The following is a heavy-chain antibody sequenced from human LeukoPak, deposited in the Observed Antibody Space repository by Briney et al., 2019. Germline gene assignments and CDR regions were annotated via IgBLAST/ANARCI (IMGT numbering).Heavy chain of an antibody. CDR3: ARHVVPYSSGLTGFDY. Sequence: HGESLKISCKGSGYPFATYWIGWVRQMPGKGLEWMGIIYPGDSDTRYSPSFQGQVTISADKSITTAYLQWSSLKASDTAMYYCARHVVPYSSGLTGFDYWGQGTLVTVSS. CDR2: IYPGDSDT. J-gene: IGHJ4*02. CDR1: GYPFATYW. D-gene: IGHD6-19*01. V-gene: IGHV5-51*01.